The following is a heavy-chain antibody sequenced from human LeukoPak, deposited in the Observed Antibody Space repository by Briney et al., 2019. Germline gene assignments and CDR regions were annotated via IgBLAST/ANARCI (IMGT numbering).Heavy chain of an antibody. D-gene: IGHD3-22*01. CDR3: ARDQYYYDSSGLIVFDY. CDR1: GYTFTGYY. V-gene: IGHV1-2*02. J-gene: IGHJ4*02. Sequence: ASVKVSCKASGYTFTGYYIHWVRQAPGQGLEWMGCINPNSGGTNYAQKFQGRVTMTRDTSISTAYMELSRLRSDDTAVYYCARDQYYYDSSGLIVFDYWGQGTLVTVSS. CDR2: INPNSGGT.